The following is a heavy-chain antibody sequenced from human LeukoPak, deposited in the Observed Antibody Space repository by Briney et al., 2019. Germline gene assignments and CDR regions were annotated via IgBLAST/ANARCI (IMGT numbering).Heavy chain of an antibody. CDR1: GGSISSYY. J-gene: IGHJ3*02. Sequence: SETLSLTCTVSGGSISSYYWSWIRQTAGKGLEWIGRIYTSGRNNYNPSLKSRVTMSVATSKNQFSLKLSSVTAADTAVYYCARAEFMDSAFDIWGQGTMVTVSS. CDR2: IYTSGRN. D-gene: IGHD3/OR15-3a*01. V-gene: IGHV4-4*07. CDR3: ARAEFMDSAFDI.